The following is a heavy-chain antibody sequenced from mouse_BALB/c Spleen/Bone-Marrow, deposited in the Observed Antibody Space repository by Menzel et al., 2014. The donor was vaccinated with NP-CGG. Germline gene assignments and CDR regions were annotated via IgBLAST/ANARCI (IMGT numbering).Heavy chain of an antibody. V-gene: IGHV14-3*02. D-gene: IGHD1-2*01. CDR1: GFNIKDTY. Sequence: EVQLQQSGAELMKPGASVKLSCTASGFNIKDTYMHWVKQGPEQGLEWIGRIDPANGNTKYDPKFQGKATITTDTSSNTAYLQVSSLTSEDTAVYYCASATTATYYAMDYWGQGTSVTVSS. J-gene: IGHJ4*01. CDR3: ASATTATYYAMDY. CDR2: IDPANGNT.